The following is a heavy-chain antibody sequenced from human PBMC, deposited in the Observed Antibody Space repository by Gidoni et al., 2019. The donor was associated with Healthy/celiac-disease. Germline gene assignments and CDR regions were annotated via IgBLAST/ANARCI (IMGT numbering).Heavy chain of an antibody. CDR3: ARKVVVPAAITYYYYGMDV. V-gene: IGHV1-69*01. CDR2: IIPIVGTA. D-gene: IGHD2-2*01. J-gene: IGHJ6*02. Sequence: QVQLVQSGAEVKKPGSSVKVSCKASGGTFSSYAISWLRQAHGQGLDWMGGIIPIVGTANYAQKFQGRVTITADESTSTAYMELSSLRSEDTALYYCARKVVVPAAITYYYYGMDVWGQGTTVTVSS. CDR1: GGTFSSYA.